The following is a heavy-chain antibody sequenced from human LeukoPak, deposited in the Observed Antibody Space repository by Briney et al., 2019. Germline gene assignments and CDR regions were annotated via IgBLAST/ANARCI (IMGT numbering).Heavy chain of an antibody. Sequence: GGSLRLSCEVSGLSFSNYWMHWVRRAPGKGLVWVARTNLHGTAVDYADSVKGRFIISRDNAKNTLFLQMNSLRVEDTAVYYCASAYTYVRLGDHWGQGTLVTVSS. CDR3: ASAYTYVRLGDH. CDR1: GLSFSNYW. J-gene: IGHJ4*02. V-gene: IGHV3-74*01. CDR2: TNLHGTAV. D-gene: IGHD3-16*01.